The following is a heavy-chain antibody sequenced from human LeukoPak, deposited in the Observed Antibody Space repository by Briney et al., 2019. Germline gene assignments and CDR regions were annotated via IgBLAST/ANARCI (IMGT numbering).Heavy chain of an antibody. D-gene: IGHD1-26*01. V-gene: IGHV4-59*01. CDR2: IYNSGST. Sequence: SETLSLICTVSGGSISSYYWSWIRQPPGKGLEWIGYIYNSGSTNYNPSLKSRVTISVDTSKNQFSLKLTSVTAADTAMYYCARYSGSYPSFDYWGQGTLVTVSS. J-gene: IGHJ4*02. CDR3: ARYSGSYPSFDY. CDR1: GGSISSYY.